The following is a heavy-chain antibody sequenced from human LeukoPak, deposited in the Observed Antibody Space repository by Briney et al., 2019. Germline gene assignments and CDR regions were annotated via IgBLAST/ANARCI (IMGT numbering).Heavy chain of an antibody. CDR1: GFTFDDYG. CDR3: ARDYYDSSGYYYPPPDY. D-gene: IGHD3-22*01. J-gene: IGHJ4*02. Sequence: GALRLSCEASGFTFDDYGMSWVRQAPGKGLEWVSGINWNGGSTGYADSVKGRFTISRDNAKNSLYLQMNSLRAEDTALYYCARDYYDSSGYYYPPPDYWGQGTLVTVSS. V-gene: IGHV3-20*04. CDR2: INWNGGST.